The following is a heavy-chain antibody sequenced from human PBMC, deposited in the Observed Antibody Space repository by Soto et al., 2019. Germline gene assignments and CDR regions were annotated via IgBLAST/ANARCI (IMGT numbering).Heavy chain of an antibody. CDR2: IHPSGGST. CDR1: GYTFTSYY. J-gene: IGHJ6*02. Sequence: ASVKVSCTASGYTFTSYYMHWVRQAPGQGLEWMGIIHPSGGSTTYAQKFQGRVTMTKDTSTSTVYMELRSLRSDDTAVYYCEREGSGYGRGWNYYGMDVWGQGTTVTVSS. D-gene: IGHD6-19*01. V-gene: IGHV1-46*01. CDR3: EREGSGYGRGWNYYGMDV.